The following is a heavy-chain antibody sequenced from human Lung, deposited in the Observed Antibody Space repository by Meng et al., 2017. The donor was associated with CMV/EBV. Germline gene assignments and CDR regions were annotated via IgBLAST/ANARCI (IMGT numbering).Heavy chain of an antibody. CDR2: IHSSGST. J-gene: IGHJ5*02. CDR3: ARASYGSGSPLGESWFDP. D-gene: IGHD3-10*01. Sequence: VPLRESGPGLVKPSQTPSLTRTVSGGSSSSGGYYWSLIRQHPGKGLEWIGYIHSSGSTYYNPSLRSRLTISVDTSKNQFSLKLSSVTAADTAVYYCARASYGSGSPLGESWFDPWGQGTLVTVSS. V-gene: IGHV4-31*03. CDR1: GGSSSSGGYY.